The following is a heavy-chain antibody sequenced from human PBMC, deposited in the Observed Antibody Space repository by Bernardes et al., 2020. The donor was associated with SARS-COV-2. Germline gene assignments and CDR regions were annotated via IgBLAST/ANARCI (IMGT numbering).Heavy chain of an antibody. CDR3: TKDIAYYDFWSGPRNGMDV. Sequence: GGSLRLSCAASGFTFDDYAMHWVRQAPGKGLEWVSGISWNSGSIGYADSVKGRFTISRDNAKNSLYLQMNSLRAEDTALYYCTKDIAYYDFWSGPRNGMDVWGQGTTVTVSS. CDR1: GFTFDDYA. D-gene: IGHD3-3*01. CDR2: ISWNSGSI. J-gene: IGHJ6*02. V-gene: IGHV3-9*01.